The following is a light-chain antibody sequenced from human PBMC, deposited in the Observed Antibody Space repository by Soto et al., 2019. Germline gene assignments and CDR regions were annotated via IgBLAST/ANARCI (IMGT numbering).Light chain of an antibody. CDR1: QDISNY. V-gene: IGKV1-33*01. CDR2: DAS. CDR3: QQYDNLPLT. Sequence: DIQMTQSPSSLSASVGDRVTITCQASQDISNYLNWYQQKPGKAPKLLIYDASNLETGVPSRFSGSGSGTDFTFTISRLQPEGIATYYCQQYDNLPLTFGGGTKVEIK. J-gene: IGKJ4*01.